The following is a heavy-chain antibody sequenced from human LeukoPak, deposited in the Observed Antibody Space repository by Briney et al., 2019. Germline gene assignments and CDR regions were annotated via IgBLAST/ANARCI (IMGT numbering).Heavy chain of an antibody. CDR3: ARVAVAGTSWFDP. V-gene: IGHV4-34*01. Sequence: SETLSLTCAVYGGSFSGYYWSWIRQPPGKGLEWIGEINHSGSTNYNPSLKSRVAISVDTSKNQFSLKLSSVTAADTAVYYCARVAVAGTSWFDPWGQGTLVTVSS. D-gene: IGHD6-19*01. CDR2: INHSGST. J-gene: IGHJ5*02. CDR1: GGSFSGYY.